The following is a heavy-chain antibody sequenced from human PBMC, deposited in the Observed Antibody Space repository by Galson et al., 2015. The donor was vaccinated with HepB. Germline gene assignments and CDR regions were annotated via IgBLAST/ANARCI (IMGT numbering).Heavy chain of an antibody. J-gene: IGHJ6*02. D-gene: IGHD5-18*01. CDR1: GFTFDDYA. CDR2: ISWNSGSI. V-gene: IGHV3-9*01. CDR3: AKDIAYSYGYYGSYYGMDV. Sequence: SLRLSCAASGFTFDDYAMHWVRQAPGKGLEWVSGISWNSGSIGYADSVKGRFTISRDNAKDSLYLQMNSLRAEDTALYYCAKDIAYSYGYYGSYYGMDVWGQGTTVTVSS.